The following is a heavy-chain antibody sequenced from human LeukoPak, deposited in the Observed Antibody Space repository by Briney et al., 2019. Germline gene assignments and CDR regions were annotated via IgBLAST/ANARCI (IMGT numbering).Heavy chain of an antibody. CDR1: GGSSSGYY. J-gene: IGHJ4*02. CDR2: INHSGST. CDR3: ARGVPYYYDSSGYYRENFDY. D-gene: IGHD3-22*01. V-gene: IGHV4-34*01. Sequence: SETLSLTCAVYGGSSSGYYWSWIRQPPGKGLEWIGEINHSGSTNYNPSLKSRVTISVDTSKNQFSLKLSSVTAADTAVYYCARGVPYYYDSSGYYRENFDYWGQGTLVTVSS.